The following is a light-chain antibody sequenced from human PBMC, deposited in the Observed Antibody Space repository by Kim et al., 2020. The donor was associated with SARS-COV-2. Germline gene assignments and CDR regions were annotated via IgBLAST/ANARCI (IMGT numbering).Light chain of an antibody. V-gene: IGLV1-44*01. CDR1: SSNIRNKA. J-gene: IGLJ1*01. CDR2: GND. Sequence: GQTVTIACSESSSNIRNKAVNWYQHLPGAAPTLRIEGNDQRPSGVADRFSGSKSGTSASLAISGLQSDDEADYYCAAWDDNLNGYVFGTGTKVTVL. CDR3: AAWDDNLNGYV.